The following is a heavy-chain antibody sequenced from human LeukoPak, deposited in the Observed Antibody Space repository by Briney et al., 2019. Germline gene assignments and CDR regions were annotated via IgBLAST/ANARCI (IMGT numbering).Heavy chain of an antibody. V-gene: IGHV1-2*02. J-gene: IGHJ6*03. D-gene: IGHD3-3*01. Sequence: ASVKVSCKASGYTFTGYYMHWVRQAPGQGLEWMGWINPNSGGTNYAQKFQGRVTMTRDTSTSTVYMELSSLRSEDTAVYYCARDGITIFGVRIYYYYYMDVWGKGTTVTVSS. CDR2: INPNSGGT. CDR1: GYTFTGYY. CDR3: ARDGITIFGVRIYYYYYMDV.